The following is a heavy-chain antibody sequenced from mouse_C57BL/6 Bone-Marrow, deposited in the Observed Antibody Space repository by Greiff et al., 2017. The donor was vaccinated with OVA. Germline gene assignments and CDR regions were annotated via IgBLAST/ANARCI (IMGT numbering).Heavy chain of an antibody. V-gene: IGHV1-53*01. J-gene: IGHJ1*03. CDR3: ARRGYGSSYWYFDV. CDR2: INPSNGGT. CDR1: GYTFTSYW. Sequence: VKLQQPGTELVKPGASVKLSCKASGYTFTSYWMHWVKQRPGQGLEWIGNINPSNGGTNYNEKFKSKATLTVDKSSSTAYMQLSSLTSEDSAVYYCARRGYGSSYWYFDVWGTGTTVTVSS. D-gene: IGHD1-1*01.